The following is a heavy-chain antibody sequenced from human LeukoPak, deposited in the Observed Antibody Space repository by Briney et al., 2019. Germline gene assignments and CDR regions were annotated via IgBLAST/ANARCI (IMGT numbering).Heavy chain of an antibody. Sequence: GGSLRLSCAASGFTFSSYWIHWVRQAPGKGLVWVSRINSDGSSTTYADSVKGRFTISRDNAKNTLYLQMNSLRAEDTALYYCARDISSSRGDFDYWGQGTLVTVSS. D-gene: IGHD6-6*01. V-gene: IGHV3-74*01. CDR2: INSDGSST. CDR1: GFTFSSYW. CDR3: ARDISSSRGDFDY. J-gene: IGHJ4*02.